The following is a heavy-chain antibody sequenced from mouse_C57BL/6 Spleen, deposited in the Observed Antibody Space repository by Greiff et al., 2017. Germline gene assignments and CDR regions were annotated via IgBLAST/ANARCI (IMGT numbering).Heavy chain of an antibody. CDR3: TASVVATPLAY. J-gene: IGHJ3*01. V-gene: IGHV14-1*01. Sequence: EVQLQQSGAELVRPGASVKLSCTASGFNITDYYMHWVKQRPEPGLEWIGRIDPEGGDTEYAPKFQGKATMTADTSSNTSYLQLSSLTSEDTAVXCCTASVVATPLAYWGQGTLVTVSA. CDR1: GFNITDYY. D-gene: IGHD1-1*01. CDR2: IDPEGGDT.